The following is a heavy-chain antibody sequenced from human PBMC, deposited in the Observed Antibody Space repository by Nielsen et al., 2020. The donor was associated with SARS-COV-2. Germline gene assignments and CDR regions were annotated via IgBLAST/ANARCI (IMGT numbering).Heavy chain of an antibody. D-gene: IGHD1-26*01. CDR3: AREREKGGRLLHYYYGMDV. J-gene: IGHJ6*02. Sequence: SETLSLTCTVSGGSISSGGYYWSWIRQHPGKGLEWIGYIYYSGSTYYNPSLKSRVTISVDTSKNQFSLKLSSVTAADTAVYYCAREREKGGRLLHYYYGMDVWGQGTTVTVSS. CDR2: IYYSGST. CDR1: GGSISSGGYY. V-gene: IGHV4-31*03.